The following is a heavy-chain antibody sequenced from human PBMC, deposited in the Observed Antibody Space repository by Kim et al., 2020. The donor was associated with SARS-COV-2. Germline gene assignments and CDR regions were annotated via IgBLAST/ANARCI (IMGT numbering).Heavy chain of an antibody. D-gene: IGHD4-4*01. CDR2: ISAYNGNT. J-gene: IGHJ6*03. CDR1: GYTFTSYG. V-gene: IGHV1-18*01. CDR3: ARCGEHDYSNYDYYYYMDV. Sequence: ASVKVSCKASGYTFTSYGISWVRQAPGQGLEWMGWISAYNGNTNYAQKLQGRVTMTTDTSTSTAYMELRSLRSDDTAVYYCARCGEHDYSNYDYYYYMDVWGKGTTVTVSS.